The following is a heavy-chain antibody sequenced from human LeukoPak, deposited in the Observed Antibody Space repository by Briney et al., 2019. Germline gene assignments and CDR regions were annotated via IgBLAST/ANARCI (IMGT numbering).Heavy chain of an antibody. Sequence: GGSLRLSCAASGFSFSDYEMNWVRQAPGKGLEWLSHIDISGNTIHYADSVKGRFTISRDNAKNSLYLQMNSLRAEDTALYYCARYRRGLGYMDVWGKGTTVTVSS. CDR1: GFSFSDYE. D-gene: IGHD1-26*01. CDR2: IDISGNTI. V-gene: IGHV3-48*03. J-gene: IGHJ6*03. CDR3: ARYRRGLGYMDV.